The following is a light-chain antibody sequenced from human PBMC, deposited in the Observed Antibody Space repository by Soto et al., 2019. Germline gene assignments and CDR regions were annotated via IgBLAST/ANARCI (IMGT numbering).Light chain of an antibody. CDR3: AAWHDSLNGPV. CDR1: SSNIGSHT. J-gene: IGLJ7*01. V-gene: IGLV1-44*01. CDR2: NNN. Sequence: QSVLTQPPSASGTPGQRVTISCSGSSSNIGSHTVNWYQQVPGTAPKLLIHNNNQRPSGVPDRLSGSKSGTSASLAISGLQSEDEADYYCAAWHDSLNGPVFGGGTQLTVL.